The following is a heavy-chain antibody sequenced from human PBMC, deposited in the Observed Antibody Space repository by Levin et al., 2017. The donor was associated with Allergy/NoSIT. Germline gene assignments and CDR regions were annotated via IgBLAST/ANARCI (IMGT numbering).Heavy chain of an antibody. D-gene: IGHD5-18*01. CDR3: TTEGYGYGYHSFDV. J-gene: IGHJ3*01. CDR1: GFTFTNAW. Sequence: GGSLRLSCAASGFTFTNAWMSWVHQAPGKGLEWVGRIKSKSNGGTTDYAAPVKGRFIISRDDSKDMMYLQMYGLKTEDTALYYCTTEGYGYGYHSFDVWGPGTMVTVSS. V-gene: IGHV3-15*01. CDR2: IKSKSNGGTT.